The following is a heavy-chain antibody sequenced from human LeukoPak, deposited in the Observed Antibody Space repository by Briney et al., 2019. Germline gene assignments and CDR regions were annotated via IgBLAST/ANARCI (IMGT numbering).Heavy chain of an antibody. Sequence: ASVKVSCKASGYTFTGYYMHWVRQAPGQGLEWMGWINPNSGGTNYAQKFQGRVTMTRDTSISTAYMELSRLRSDDTAVYYCARATVVTPNYDYWGQGTLVTVSS. CDR2: INPNSGGT. CDR1: GYTFTGYY. CDR3: ARATVVTPNYDY. V-gene: IGHV1-2*02. J-gene: IGHJ4*02. D-gene: IGHD4-23*01.